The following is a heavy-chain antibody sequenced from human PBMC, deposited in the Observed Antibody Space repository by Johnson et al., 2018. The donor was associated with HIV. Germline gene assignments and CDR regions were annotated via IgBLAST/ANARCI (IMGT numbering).Heavy chain of an antibody. CDR1: GFTFDDYA. CDR3: AKDYTAMVSSDAFDI. J-gene: IGHJ3*02. CDR2: ISWNSGSI. D-gene: IGHD5-18*01. V-gene: IGHV3-9*01. Sequence: VQLVESGGGLVQPGRSLRLSCAASGFTFDDYAMHWVRQAPGKGLEWVSGISWNSGSIGYADSVKGRFTISRDNAKNSLYLQMNSLRTEDTALYYCAKDYTAMVSSDAFDIWGQGTMVTVSS.